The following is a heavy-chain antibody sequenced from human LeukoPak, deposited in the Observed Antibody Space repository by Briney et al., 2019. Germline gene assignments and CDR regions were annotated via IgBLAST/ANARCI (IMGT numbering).Heavy chain of an antibody. CDR2: IYYSGST. CDR3: ARVGCSSTSCYKGGYYYYMDV. Sequence: PSETLSLTCAVSGGSISSYYWSWIRQPPGKGLEWIGYIYYSGSTNYNPSLKSRVTISVDTSKNQFSLKLSSVTAADTAVYYCARVGCSSTSCYKGGYYYYMDVWGKGTTVTVSS. J-gene: IGHJ6*03. D-gene: IGHD2-2*02. V-gene: IGHV4-59*08. CDR1: GGSISSYY.